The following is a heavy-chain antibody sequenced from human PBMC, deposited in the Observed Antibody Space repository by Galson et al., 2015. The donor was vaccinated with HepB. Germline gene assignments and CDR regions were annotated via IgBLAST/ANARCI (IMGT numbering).Heavy chain of an antibody. V-gene: IGHV5-10-1*01. J-gene: IGHJ5*02. CDR1: GYSFVNYW. Sequence: QSGAEVKESGESLRISCKGSGYSFVNYWITWVRQMPGKGLEWMGKIDPSDSCTEYSPSFDGHVTISVDKSITTAYLQWSSLKASDTAIYYCAREEAIRNWFDPWGQGTLVTVSS. CDR2: IDPSDSCT. CDR3: AREEAIRNWFDP.